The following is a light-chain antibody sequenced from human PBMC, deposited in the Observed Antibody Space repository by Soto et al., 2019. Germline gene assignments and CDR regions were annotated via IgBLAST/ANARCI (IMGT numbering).Light chain of an antibody. CDR1: QTISSW. V-gene: IGKV1-5*03. CDR2: KAS. CDR3: QHYNSYSEA. J-gene: IGKJ1*01. Sequence: DIQMTQSPSTLSGSVGDRVTITCRASQTISSWLAWYQQKPGKAPKLLIYKASTLKSGVPSRFSGSGSGTEFNLTISSLQPDDFATYYCQHYNSYSEACGQGTKVELK.